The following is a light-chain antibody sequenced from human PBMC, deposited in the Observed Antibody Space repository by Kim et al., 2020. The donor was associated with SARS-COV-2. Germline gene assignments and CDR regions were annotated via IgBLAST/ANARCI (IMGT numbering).Light chain of an antibody. Sequence: GQSITLSCTGTSSDIGGYDSVSWYQQYPGKAPKLMIYDVNKRPSGISARFAASKSGNTASLTIFGLQPEDEADYYCASYTGTATVLFGGGTQLTVL. CDR2: DVN. CDR1: SSDIGGYDS. CDR3: ASYTGTATVL. J-gene: IGLJ2*01. V-gene: IGLV2-14*03.